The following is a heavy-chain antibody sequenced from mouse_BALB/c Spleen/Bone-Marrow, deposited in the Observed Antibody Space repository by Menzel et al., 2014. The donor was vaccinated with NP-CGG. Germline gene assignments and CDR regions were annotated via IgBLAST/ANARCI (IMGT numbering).Heavy chain of an antibody. Sequence: LQQCGAELARPGSSVKMSCKASGYTFTSYWMHWVKQRPGQGLEWIGNIYPGSGSTNYDEKFKSKATLTVDTSSSTAYMQLSSLTSEDSAVYYCTRLGAPYAMDYWGRGTSVTVSS. J-gene: IGHJ4*01. CDR1: GYTFTSYW. CDR2: IYPGSGST. CDR3: TRLGAPYAMDY. V-gene: IGHV1S22*01.